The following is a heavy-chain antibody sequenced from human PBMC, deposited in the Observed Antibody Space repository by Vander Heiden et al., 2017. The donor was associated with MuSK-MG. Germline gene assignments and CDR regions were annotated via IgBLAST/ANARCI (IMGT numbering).Heavy chain of an antibody. CDR1: GFTFSSYA. CDR3: AKGSSSWYRGPIDY. Sequence: ELQLLESGGGLVQPGGSLRLSCAASGFTFSSYAMGWVRQAPGKGLEWVSAISGSGGSTYYADSVKGRFTISRDNSKNTLYLQMNSLRAEDTAVYYCAKGSSSWYRGPIDYWGQGTLVTVSS. V-gene: IGHV3-23*01. D-gene: IGHD6-13*01. J-gene: IGHJ4*02. CDR2: ISGSGGST.